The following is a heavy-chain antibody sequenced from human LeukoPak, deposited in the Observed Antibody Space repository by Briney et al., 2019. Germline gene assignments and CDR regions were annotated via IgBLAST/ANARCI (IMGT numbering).Heavy chain of an antibody. D-gene: IGHD3-10*01. V-gene: IGHV3-48*03. J-gene: IGHJ6*04. Sequence: GGSLRLSCAASGFTFSSYEMNWVRQAPGKGVEWVSYISSSGSTIYYADSVKGRFTISRDNAKNSLYLQVNSLRAEDTAVYYCARARLLWFGELLWYYGMDVWGKGTTVTVSS. CDR1: GFTFSSYE. CDR2: ISSSGSTI. CDR3: ARARLLWFGELLWYYGMDV.